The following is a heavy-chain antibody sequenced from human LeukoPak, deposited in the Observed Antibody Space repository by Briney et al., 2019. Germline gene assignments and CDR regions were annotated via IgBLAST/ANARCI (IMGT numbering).Heavy chain of an antibody. CDR1: GFTFSSYSMN. Sequence: PGGSLRLSCAASGFTFSSYSMNWARQPPGKGLEWIGSIYYSGSTYYNPSLKSRVTISVDTSKNQFSLKLSSVTAADTAVYYCATYYRASSFDYWGQGTLVTVSS. CDR3: ATYYRASSFDY. CDR2: IYYSGST. D-gene: IGHD2-21*01. V-gene: IGHV4-59*05. J-gene: IGHJ4*02.